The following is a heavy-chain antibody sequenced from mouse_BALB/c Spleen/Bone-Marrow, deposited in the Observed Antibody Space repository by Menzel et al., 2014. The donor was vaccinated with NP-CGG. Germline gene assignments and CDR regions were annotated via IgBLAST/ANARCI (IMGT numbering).Heavy chain of an antibody. CDR1: GYTFTSYY. CDR2: INPSSGGT. J-gene: IGHJ3*01. CDR3: TRSGPGFAY. Sequence: VQRVESGAGLVKPGASVKLSCKASGYTFTSYYMYWVKQRPGQGLEWIGEINPSSGGTNFNEKVKSKATLTVDKSSSTAYMQLSSLTSEDSAVYYCTRSGPGFAYWGQGTLVTVSA. V-gene: IGHV1S81*02.